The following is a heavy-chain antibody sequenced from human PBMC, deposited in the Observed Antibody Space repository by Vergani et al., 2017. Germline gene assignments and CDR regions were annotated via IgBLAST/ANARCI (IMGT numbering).Heavy chain of an antibody. CDR1: GFSFSSYS. CDR3: ARSPFWSGYYYYYYYMDV. CDR2: ISGSSSYV. J-gene: IGHJ6*03. D-gene: IGHD3-3*01. Sequence: EVQLVESGGGLVKPGGSLRLSCAASGFSFSSYSMNWVRQAPGKGLEWVASISGSSSYVFYRDSVEGRFTITRDNAKKSVYLQMNSLRAEDTAMYFCARSPFWSGYYYYYYYMDVWGKGTTVTVSS. V-gene: IGHV3-21*02.